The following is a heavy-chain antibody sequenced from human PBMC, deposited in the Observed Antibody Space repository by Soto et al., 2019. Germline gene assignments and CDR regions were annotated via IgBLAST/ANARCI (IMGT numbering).Heavy chain of an antibody. V-gene: IGHV3-48*04. CDR2: FSSICFTV. J-gene: IGHJ4*01. CDR3: ARVKLVAVASLFSYYFDS. D-gene: IGHD2-8*02. CDR1: GFTFSSYS. Sequence: GGSLRLSCAASGFTFSSYSMNWVRQAPGKGLVLFSYFSSICFTVIYSVSVKGRFFIFRDNARNSLFLQLSSLRAEDTAVYYCARVKLVAVASLFSYYFDSWGQGTLVTVSS.